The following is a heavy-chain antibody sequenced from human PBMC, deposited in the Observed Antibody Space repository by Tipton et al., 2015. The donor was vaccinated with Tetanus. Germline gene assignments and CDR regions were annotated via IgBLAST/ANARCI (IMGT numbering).Heavy chain of an antibody. CDR1: GFTVSSNY. Sequence: SLRLSCAASGFTVSSNYMSWVRQAPGKGLEWVSVIYSGGSTYYADSVKGRFTISRDNSKNTLYLQMNSLRAEDTAVYYCARTLGRYYYDSSGYFEDFNWFDPWGQGTLVTVSS. CDR2: IYSGGST. D-gene: IGHD3-22*01. J-gene: IGHJ5*02. V-gene: IGHV3-66*01. CDR3: ARTLGRYYYDSSGYFEDFNWFDP.